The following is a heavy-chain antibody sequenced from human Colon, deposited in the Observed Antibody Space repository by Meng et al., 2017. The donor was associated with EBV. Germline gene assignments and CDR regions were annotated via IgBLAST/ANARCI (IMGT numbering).Heavy chain of an antibody. D-gene: IGHD6-13*01. CDR2: IFYSGNT. Sequence: HLQGPGPGLVKPSETLSSTCTVSGASITNTNYYWGWIRQPPGKGLEWIGNIFYSGNTYYNPSLKSRVTISVDTSRNQFSLKLTSVTAADTAVYYCARDYSSSWYSGGYFQHWGQGTQVTVS. CDR3: ARDYSSSWYSGGYFQH. CDR1: GASITNTNYY. J-gene: IGHJ1*01. V-gene: IGHV4-39*07.